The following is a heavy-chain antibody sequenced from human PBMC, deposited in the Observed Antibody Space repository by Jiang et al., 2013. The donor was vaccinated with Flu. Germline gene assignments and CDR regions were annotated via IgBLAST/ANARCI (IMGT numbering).Heavy chain of an antibody. Sequence: KKPGASVKVSCKASGYTFTSYDINWVRQATGQGLEWMGWMNPNSGNTGYAQKFQGRVTMTRNTSISTAYMELSSLRSEDTAVYYCARSEQLVGYYYGMDVWGQGTTVTVSS. CDR3: ARSEQLVGYYYGMDV. V-gene: IGHV1-8*01. D-gene: IGHD6-6*01. CDR1: GYTFTSYD. J-gene: IGHJ6*02. CDR2: MNPNSGNT.